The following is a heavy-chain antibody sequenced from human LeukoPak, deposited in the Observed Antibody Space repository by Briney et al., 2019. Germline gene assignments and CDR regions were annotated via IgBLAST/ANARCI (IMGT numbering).Heavy chain of an antibody. CDR2: IYDSGST. D-gene: IGHD3-10*01. V-gene: IGHV4-59*12. Sequence: SGTLSLTCTVSGGSISSYYWSWIRQPPGKGLEWIGYIYDSGSTNYNPSLKSRVTISVGTSKNQFSLKLNSVTAADTAVYYCARDKGQYGSGTRGFTWFDPWGQGTLVTVSS. CDR3: ARDKGQYGSGTRGFTWFDP. CDR1: GGSISSYY. J-gene: IGHJ5*02.